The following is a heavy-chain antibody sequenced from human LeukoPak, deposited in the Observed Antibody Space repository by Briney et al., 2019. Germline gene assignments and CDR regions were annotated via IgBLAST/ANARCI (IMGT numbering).Heavy chain of an antibody. CDR2: INPNSGGT. CDR3: ARDVGSIAVADFDY. J-gene: IGHJ4*02. CDR1: GYTFTAYY. D-gene: IGHD6-19*01. V-gene: IGHV1-2*02. Sequence: ASVKVSCKASGYTFTAYYMHWVRQAPGQGLEWMRWINPNSGGTNYAQKFQGRVTMTRDTSISTAYMELSRLRSDDTAVYYCARDVGSIAVADFDYWGQGTLVTVSS.